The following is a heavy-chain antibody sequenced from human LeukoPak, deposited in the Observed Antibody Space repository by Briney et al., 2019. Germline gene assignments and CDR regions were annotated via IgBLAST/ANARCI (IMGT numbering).Heavy chain of an antibody. V-gene: IGHV1-69*13. J-gene: IGHJ4*02. CDR3: ARGPDYSN. CDR2: IIPFLGTT. Sequence: SVKVSCKASGYTFTSYGISWVRQAPGQGLEWMGGIIPFLGTTNYAQKFQGRVTITADESTSTAYMELSSLRSEDTAVYYCARGPDYSNWGQGTLVTVSS. CDR1: GYTFTSYG. D-gene: IGHD2-15*01.